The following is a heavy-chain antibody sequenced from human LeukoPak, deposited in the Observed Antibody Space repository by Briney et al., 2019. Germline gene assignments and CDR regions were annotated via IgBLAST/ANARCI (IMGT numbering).Heavy chain of an antibody. Sequence: GASVKVSCKASGGTFSSYAISWVRQAPGQGLEWMGGIIPIFGTANYAQKFQGRVTITTDESTSTAYMELSSLRSEDTAVYYCARGDCSGGSCYITFDYWGQGTLVTVSS. CDR3: ARGDCSGGSCYITFDY. CDR2: IIPIFGTA. V-gene: IGHV1-69*05. J-gene: IGHJ4*02. D-gene: IGHD2-15*01. CDR1: GGTFSSYA.